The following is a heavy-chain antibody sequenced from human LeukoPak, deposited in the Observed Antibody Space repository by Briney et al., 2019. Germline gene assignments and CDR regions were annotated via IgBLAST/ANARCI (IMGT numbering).Heavy chain of an antibody. D-gene: IGHD3-10*01. Sequence: PGGSLRLSCAASGFTFSSYSMNWVRQAPGKGLEWVSSISSSSTYIYYADSVKGRFTISRDNAKNSLYLQMNSLRAEDTAVYYCARDQIGPMVRGSEGYGMDVWGQGTTVTVSS. CDR1: GFTFSSYS. CDR2: ISSSSTYI. J-gene: IGHJ6*02. V-gene: IGHV3-21*01. CDR3: ARDQIGPMVRGSEGYGMDV.